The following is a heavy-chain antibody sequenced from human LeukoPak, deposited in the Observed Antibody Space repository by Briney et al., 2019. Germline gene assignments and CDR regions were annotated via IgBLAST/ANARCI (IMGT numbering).Heavy chain of an antibody. Sequence: SPTLTLTCDISGDSVSSNGASWTWIRQSPSRGLEWLGRTYYRSKWYNDYAVSVKSRISINPDTSKNQFSLQMNSVTPEDTAVYYCARETDFGVVTNWGQGTLVTVSS. CDR1: GDSVSSNGAS. CDR3: ARETDFGVVTN. V-gene: IGHV6-1*01. J-gene: IGHJ4*02. CDR2: TYYRSKWYN. D-gene: IGHD3-3*01.